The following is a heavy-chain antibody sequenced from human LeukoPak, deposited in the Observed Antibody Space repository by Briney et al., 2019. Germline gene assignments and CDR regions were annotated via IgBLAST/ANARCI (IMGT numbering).Heavy chain of an antibody. CDR2: IRSKAYGGTT. D-gene: IGHD3-10*01. Sequence: PGGSLRLSCTASGFTFGDYAMSWFRQAPGKGLEWVGFIRSKAYGGTTEYAASVKGRFTISRDDSKSIAYLQMNSLKTEDTAVYYCTRVQDGSGSPIFDYWGQGTLVTVSS. V-gene: IGHV3-49*03. J-gene: IGHJ4*02. CDR3: TRVQDGSGSPIFDY. CDR1: GFTFGDYA.